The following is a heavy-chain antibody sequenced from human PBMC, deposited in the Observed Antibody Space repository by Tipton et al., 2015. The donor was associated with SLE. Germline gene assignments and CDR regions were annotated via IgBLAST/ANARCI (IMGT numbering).Heavy chain of an antibody. D-gene: IGHD5-24*01. CDR1: RYSISSGYY. CDR3: GRARVGMGYVFDV. CDR2: FYHSANT. V-gene: IGHV4-38-2*02. Sequence: TLSLTCIVSRYSISSGYYWGWMRQAPGKELEWIGSFYHSANTYYNPSLTSPATISADTSKNQFSLRLTSVTAADTALYYCGRARVGMGYVFDVWGQGTTVTVSS. J-gene: IGHJ3*01.